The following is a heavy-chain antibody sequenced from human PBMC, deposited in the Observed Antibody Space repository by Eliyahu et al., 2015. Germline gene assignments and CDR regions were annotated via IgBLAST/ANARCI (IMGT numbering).Heavy chain of an antibody. V-gene: IGHV2-5*01. D-gene: IGHD6-6*01. CDR3: AHRLHSSIAAHYFDY. CDR1: GFSLSTSGVG. CDR2: IYWNDDK. Sequence: QITLKESGPTLVKPTQTLTLTCTFSGFSLSTSGVGVGWIRQPPGKALEWLALIYWNDDKRYSPSLKSRLTITKDTSKNQVVLTMTNMDPVDTATYYCAHRLHSSIAAHYFDYWGQGTLVTVSS. J-gene: IGHJ4*02.